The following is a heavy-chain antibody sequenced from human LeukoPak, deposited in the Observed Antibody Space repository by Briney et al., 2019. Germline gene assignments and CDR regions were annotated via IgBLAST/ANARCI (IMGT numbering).Heavy chain of an antibody. CDR1: GYTFTNYW. J-gene: IGHJ4*02. D-gene: IGHD5-18*01. CDR3: ARSVDSTTSTLPY. CDR2: IYPGDSAT. V-gene: IGHV5-51*01. Sequence: GESLKIPCKASGYTFTNYWIGWVRQMPGKGLEYMGIIYPGDSATRYSPTFQGQVTISADRSSTTAYLQWSGLKASDTAMYYRARSVDSTTSTLPYWGQGTLVTVSS.